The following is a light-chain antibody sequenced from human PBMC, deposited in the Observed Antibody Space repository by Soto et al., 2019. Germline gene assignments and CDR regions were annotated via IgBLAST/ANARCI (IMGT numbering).Light chain of an antibody. V-gene: IGLV2-14*03. J-gene: IGLJ1*01. Sequence: SFHRNSRSVGGYNSVSWYQHHPGKAPKLILYDVGDRPSGVSYRFSGSKSGNTASLTISVLQAVDEADYYCSSYTSSSTNVFGTGTKVTVL. CDR2: DVG. CDR3: SSYTSSSTNV. CDR1: SRSVGGYNS.